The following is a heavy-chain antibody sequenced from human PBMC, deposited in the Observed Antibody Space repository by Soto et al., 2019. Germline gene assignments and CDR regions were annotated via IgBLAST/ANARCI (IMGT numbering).Heavy chain of an antibody. V-gene: IGHV1-69*12. CDR1: GGTFSSYA. Sequence: QVQLVQSGAEVKKPGSSVKISCKASGGTFSSYAISWVRQAPGQGLEWMGGIIPIFGTANYAQKFQGRVTITADESTSTAYRELSSLRSEDTAVYYCARSYCSGGSCYDYYYYGMDVWGQGTTVTVSS. CDR3: ARSYCSGGSCYDYYYYGMDV. J-gene: IGHJ6*02. CDR2: IIPIFGTA. D-gene: IGHD2-15*01.